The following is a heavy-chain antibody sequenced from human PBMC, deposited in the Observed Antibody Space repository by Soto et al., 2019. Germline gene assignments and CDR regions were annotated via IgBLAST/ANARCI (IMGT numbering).Heavy chain of an antibody. D-gene: IGHD3-3*02. CDR3: AKSLAPLYYYYGMDV. CDR2: ISGSGGST. CDR1: GFTFSSYA. J-gene: IGHJ6*02. Sequence: GGSLRLSCAASGFTFSSYAMSWVRQAPGKGLEWVSAISGSGGSTYYADSVKGRFTISRDNSKNTLYLQMNSLRAEDTAVYYCAKSLAPLYYYYGMDVWGQGTTVTVSS. V-gene: IGHV3-23*01.